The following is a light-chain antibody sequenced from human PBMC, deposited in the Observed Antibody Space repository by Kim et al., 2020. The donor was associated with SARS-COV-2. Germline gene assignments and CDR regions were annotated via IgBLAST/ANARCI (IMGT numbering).Light chain of an antibody. Sequence: SYELTQPLSVSVALGQTARITCGGNNIVTKNVHWYQQKPGQAPVLVMYRDTNRPSGIPERFSGSNSGNTATLTISRAQAGDEAEYYCQGWDSRTWVFGGG. J-gene: IGLJ3*02. CDR3: QGWDSRTWV. CDR1: NIVTKN. CDR2: RDT. V-gene: IGLV3-9*01.